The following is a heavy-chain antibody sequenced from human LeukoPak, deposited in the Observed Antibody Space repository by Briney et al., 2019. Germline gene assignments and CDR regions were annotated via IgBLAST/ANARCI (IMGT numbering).Heavy chain of an antibody. CDR2: IGTAGDT. V-gene: IGHV3-13*01. D-gene: IGHD3-10*01. CDR3: ARVPPFYGSGSLTGFFDY. Sequence: GGSLRLSCAASGFTFSSYDMHWVRHATGKGLEWVSAIGTAGDTYYPGSVKGRSTISRENAKNSLYLQMNSLRAGDTAVYYCARVPPFYGSGSLTGFFDYWGQGTLVTVSS. CDR1: GFTFSSYD. J-gene: IGHJ4*02.